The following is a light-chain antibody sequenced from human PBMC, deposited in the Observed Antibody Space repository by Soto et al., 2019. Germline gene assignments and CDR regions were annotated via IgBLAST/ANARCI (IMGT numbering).Light chain of an antibody. CDR2: EVN. CDR1: RSDIGDSNF. J-gene: IGLJ1*01. V-gene: IGLV2-14*01. CDR3: ASFRSGTILV. Sequence: QSVLTQPASVSGSPGQSVTISCTGPRSDIGDSNFIPWYQHSPGKAPRLLIYEVNNRPSGVSKRFSGSKAGNTASLTISGLLDDDEADYFCASFRSGTILVFGSGTKVTVL.